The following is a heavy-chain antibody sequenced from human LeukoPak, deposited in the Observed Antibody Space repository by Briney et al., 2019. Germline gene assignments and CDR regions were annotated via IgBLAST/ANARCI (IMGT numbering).Heavy chain of an antibody. CDR1: QFTFGDYG. D-gene: IGHD7-27*01. CDR3: ARDNWGPDH. Sequence: GGSLRLSCVASQFTFGDYGMVWVRQAPGKGLEWVSGISWNGDENTYADSVKGRFTISREDAKNSLYLQMNSLRAEDTALYYCARDNWGPDHWGQGTLVTVSS. CDR2: ISWNGDEN. J-gene: IGHJ4*02. V-gene: IGHV3-20*04.